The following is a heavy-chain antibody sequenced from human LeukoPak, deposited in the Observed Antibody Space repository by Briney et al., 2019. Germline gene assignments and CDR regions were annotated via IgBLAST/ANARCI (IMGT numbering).Heavy chain of an antibody. V-gene: IGHV4-59*05. CDR1: GGSISSYY. Sequence: SETLSLTCTVSGGSISSYYWSWIRQPPGKGLEWIGSIYYSGSTYYNPSLKSRVTISVDTSKNQFSLKLSSVTAADTAVYYCARGDYRNRMYYFDYWGQGTLVTVSS. CDR3: ARGDYRNRMYYFDY. CDR2: IYYSGST. D-gene: IGHD4-11*01. J-gene: IGHJ4*02.